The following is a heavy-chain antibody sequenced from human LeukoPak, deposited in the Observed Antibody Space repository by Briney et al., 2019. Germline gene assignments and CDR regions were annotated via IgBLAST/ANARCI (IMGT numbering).Heavy chain of an antibody. CDR3: AKDAGYCTNGVCYIGEYFQH. CDR1: GFTFSNYA. CDR2: IRYDGSNK. V-gene: IGHV3-30*02. D-gene: IGHD2-8*01. Sequence: PGGSLRLSCAASGFTFSNYAMHWVRQAPGKGLEWVAFIRYDGSNKYYADSVKGRFTISRDNSKNTLYLQMNSLRAEDTAVYYCAKDAGYCTNGVCYIGEYFQHWGQGTLVTVSS. J-gene: IGHJ1*01.